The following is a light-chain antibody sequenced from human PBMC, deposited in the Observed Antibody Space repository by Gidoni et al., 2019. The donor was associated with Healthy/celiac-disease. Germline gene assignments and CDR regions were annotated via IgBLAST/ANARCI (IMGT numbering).Light chain of an antibody. CDR3: QQSYSTPLT. CDR1: KSISSY. CDR2: AAS. V-gene: IGKV1-39*01. Sequence: DIQMTQSPSSLSASVGDRGTITCRASKSISSYLNWYQQKPVKSPKLLIYAASRLQSGVPSRFSGIGSGTDFTLPICSLQPEDFATYYCQQSYSTPLTFGGGTKVEIK. J-gene: IGKJ4*01.